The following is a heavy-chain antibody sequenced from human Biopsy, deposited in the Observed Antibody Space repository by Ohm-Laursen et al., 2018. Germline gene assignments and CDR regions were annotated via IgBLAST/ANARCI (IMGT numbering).Heavy chain of an antibody. V-gene: IGHV3-33*04. CDR1: GFTFGHYA. Sequence: SLRLSCAASGFTFGHYAMHWVRQAPGKGLEWISLIWYDGTNEDYADSVKGRFTISKGNSKNTLYLQINTLTLEDTAFYYCARGLSSGWYGYFDVWGRGTLVTVSS. CDR2: IWYDGTNE. CDR3: ARGLSSGWYGYFDV. D-gene: IGHD6-19*01. J-gene: IGHJ2*01.